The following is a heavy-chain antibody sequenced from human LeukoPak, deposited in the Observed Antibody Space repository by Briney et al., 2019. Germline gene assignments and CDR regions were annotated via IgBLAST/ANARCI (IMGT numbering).Heavy chain of an antibody. V-gene: IGHV1-69*13. Sequence: SVTVSCKASGGTFSSHAISWVRQAPGQGLEWMGGIIPIFGTANYAQKFQGRVTITADESTSTAYMELSSLRSEDTAVYYCARGLRYFDWLVDYYYMDVWGKGTTVTISS. CDR2: IIPIFGTA. J-gene: IGHJ6*03. CDR3: ARGLRYFDWLVDYYYMDV. CDR1: GGTFSSHA. D-gene: IGHD3-9*01.